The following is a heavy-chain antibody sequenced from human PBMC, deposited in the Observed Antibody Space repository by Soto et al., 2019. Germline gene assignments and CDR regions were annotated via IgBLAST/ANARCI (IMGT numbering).Heavy chain of an antibody. J-gene: IGHJ5*01. CDR1: GYTFTSYG. CDR3: ARGFFLDSDGTAINWFAF. D-gene: IGHD2-15*01. CDR2: ISAYNGNT. V-gene: IGHV1-18*01. Sequence: ASVKVSCKASGYTFTSYGISWVRQAPGQGLEWMGWISAYNGNTNYAQKLQGRVTMTTDTSTSTAYMELRSLRSDDTAVYYCARGFFLDSDGTAINWFAFWGQRTPVTVSS.